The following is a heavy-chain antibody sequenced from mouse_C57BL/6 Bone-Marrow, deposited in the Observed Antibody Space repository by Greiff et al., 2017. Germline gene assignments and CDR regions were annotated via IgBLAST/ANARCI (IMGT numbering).Heavy chain of an antibody. CDR1: GYTFTSYW. Sequence: QVQLQQPGAELVKPGASVKMSCKASGYTFTSYWITWVKQRPGQGLEWIGDIYPGSGSTNYNEKFKSKATLTVDTSSSTAYMQISSLTSEESAVCYCARGTAMFTTKGYYYAMDYWGQGTSVTVSS. J-gene: IGHJ4*01. D-gene: IGHD2-2*01. V-gene: IGHV1-55*01. CDR2: IYPGSGST. CDR3: ARGTAMFTTKGYYYAMDY.